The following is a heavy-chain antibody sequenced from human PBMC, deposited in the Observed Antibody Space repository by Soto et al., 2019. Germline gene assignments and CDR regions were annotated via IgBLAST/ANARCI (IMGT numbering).Heavy chain of an antibody. D-gene: IGHD3-3*01. CDR3: ATEQGYDFWSGYYIRVWGWFDP. CDR1: GYTLTELS. Sequence: ASVKVSCKVSGYTLTELSMHWVRQAPGKGLEWMGGFDPEDGETIYAQKFQGRVTMTEDTSTDTAYMELSSLRSEDTAVYYCATEQGYDFWSGYYIRVWGWFDPWGQGTLVTVSS. CDR2: FDPEDGET. J-gene: IGHJ5*02. V-gene: IGHV1-24*01.